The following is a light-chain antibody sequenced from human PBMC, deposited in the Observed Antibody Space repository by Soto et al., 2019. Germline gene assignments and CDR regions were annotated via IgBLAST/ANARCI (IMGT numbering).Light chain of an antibody. J-gene: IGKJ1*01. CDR1: QDIGIY. V-gene: IGKV1-9*01. CDR2: AAS. CDR3: QQLSSYPVT. Sequence: IQLTQSPSSLSASVGDKVTITCRASQDIGIYLAWYQQKPGKAPNLLIYAASSLQRGVPSRFSGSASGTDFTLTIRSLQPEDFATYHCQQLSSYPVTFGQGTKEDIK.